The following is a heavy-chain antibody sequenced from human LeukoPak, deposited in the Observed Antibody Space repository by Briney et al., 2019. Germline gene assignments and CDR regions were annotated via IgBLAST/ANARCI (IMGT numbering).Heavy chain of an antibody. CDR3: ARVVYYYDSSGYYPRGLGYYYYYMDV. V-gene: IGHV1-2*02. Sequence: GASVKVSCKASGYTFTGYYMHWVRQAPGQGLEWMGWINPNSGGTNYAQKFQGRVTMTRDTSISTAYMELSRLRSDDTAVYYCARVVYYYDSSGYYPRGLGYYYYYMDVWGKGTTVTVSS. D-gene: IGHD3-22*01. CDR2: INPNSGGT. CDR1: GYTFTGYY. J-gene: IGHJ6*03.